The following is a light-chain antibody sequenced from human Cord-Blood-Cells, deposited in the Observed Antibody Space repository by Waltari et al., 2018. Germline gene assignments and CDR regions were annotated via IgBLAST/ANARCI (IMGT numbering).Light chain of an antibody. J-gene: IGLJ3*02. CDR1: SSNIGSNY. Sequence: QSVLTQPPSSSGTPGQRVTISCSGSSSNIGSNYVYWYQQLPGTAPKLLIYRNNRRPSGVPDRFSGSKSGTSASLAISGLRSEDEDDYYCAAWDDSLSGWVFGGGTKLTVL. CDR2: RNN. CDR3: AAWDDSLSGWV. V-gene: IGLV1-47*01.